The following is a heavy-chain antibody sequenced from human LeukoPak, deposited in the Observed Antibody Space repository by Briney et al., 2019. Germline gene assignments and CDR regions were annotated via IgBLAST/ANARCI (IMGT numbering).Heavy chain of an antibody. CDR3: ARESRVVYYYYMDV. CDR1: GGSISSYY. CDR2: IYYSGST. J-gene: IGHJ6*03. Sequence: SETLSLTCTVSGGSISSYYWSWIRQPPGKGLEWIGYIYYSGSTNYNPSLKSRVTISVDTPKNQFSLKMSSVTAADTAVYYCARESRVVYYYYMDVWGKGTTVTISS. D-gene: IGHD3-3*01. V-gene: IGHV4-59*01.